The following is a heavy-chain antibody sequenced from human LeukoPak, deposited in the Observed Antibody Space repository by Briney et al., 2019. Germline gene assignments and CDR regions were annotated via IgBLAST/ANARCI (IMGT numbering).Heavy chain of an antibody. Sequence: GGSLRLSCAASGFIFSSYAMHWVRQAPGKGLEYVSAISSNGGSTYYPNSVKGRFTISRDNSKNTLYLQVNSLRAEDTAVYYCAKFRSSTYYFDYWGQGTLVTVSS. D-gene: IGHD2-21*01. CDR1: GFIFSSYA. CDR3: AKFRSSTYYFDY. J-gene: IGHJ4*02. V-gene: IGHV3-64*01. CDR2: ISSNGGST.